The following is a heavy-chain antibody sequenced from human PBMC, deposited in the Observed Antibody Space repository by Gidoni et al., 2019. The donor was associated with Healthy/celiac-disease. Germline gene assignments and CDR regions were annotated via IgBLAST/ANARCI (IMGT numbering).Heavy chain of an antibody. CDR1: GGSISSSSYY. V-gene: IGHV4-39*01. J-gene: IGHJ4*02. Sequence: QLQLQESGPGLVKPSETLTCTVSGGSISSSSYYWGWIRQPPGKGLEWIGSIYYSGRTYYNPSLKSRVTISVDTSKNQFSLKLSSVTASDTAVYYCARRVVTRFDYWGQGTLVTVSS. D-gene: IGHD3-3*01. CDR2: IYYSGRT. CDR3: ARRVVTRFDY.